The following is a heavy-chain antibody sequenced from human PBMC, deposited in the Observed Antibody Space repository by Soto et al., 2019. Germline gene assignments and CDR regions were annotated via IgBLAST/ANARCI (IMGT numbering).Heavy chain of an antibody. J-gene: IGHJ6*02. CDR1: GGTFSSYA. Sequence: QVQLVQSGAEVKKPGSSVKVSCKASGGTFSSYAISWVRQAPGQGLEWMGGIIPIFGTANYAQKFQGRVTITADESTSTAYMELSSLRSEDTAVYYCASYDFWSGPGSRHKKDYYYGMDVWGQGTTVTVSS. CDR2: IIPIFGTA. CDR3: ASYDFWSGPGSRHKKDYYYGMDV. D-gene: IGHD3-3*01. V-gene: IGHV1-69*01.